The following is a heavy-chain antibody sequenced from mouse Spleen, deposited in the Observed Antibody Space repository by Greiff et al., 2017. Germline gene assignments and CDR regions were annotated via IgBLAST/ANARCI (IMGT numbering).Heavy chain of an antibody. V-gene: IGHV1-7*01. D-gene: IGHD1-1*01. CDR1: GYTFTSYW. J-gene: IGHJ2*01. CDR3: ATSYDYFDY. Sequence: VKVVESGAELAKPGASVKMSCKASGYTFTSYWMHWVKQRPGQGLEWIGYINPSTGYTEYNQKFKDKATLTADKSSSTAYMQLSSLTSEDSAVYYCATSYDYFDYWGQGTTLTVSS. CDR2: INPSTGYT.